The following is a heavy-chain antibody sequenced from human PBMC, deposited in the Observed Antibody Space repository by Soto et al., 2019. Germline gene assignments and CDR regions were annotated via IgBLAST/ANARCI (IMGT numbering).Heavy chain of an antibody. D-gene: IGHD3-9*01. CDR2: IYYSGST. CDR1: GGSISSSSYY. CDR3: ARRGGYYDILTGNSMYYFDY. V-gene: IGHV4-39*01. J-gene: IGHJ4*02. Sequence: SETLSLTCTVSGGSISSSSYYWGWIRQPPGKGLEWIGSIYYSGSTYYNPSLKSRVTISVDTSKNQFSLKLSSVTAADTAGYYCARRGGYYDILTGNSMYYFDYWGQGTLVTVSS.